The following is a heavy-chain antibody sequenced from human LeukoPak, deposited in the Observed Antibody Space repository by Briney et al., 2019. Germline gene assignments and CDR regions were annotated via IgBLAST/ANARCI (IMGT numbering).Heavy chain of an antibody. D-gene: IGHD2-2*01. Sequence: ASVKVSCKASGYTFTSYYMHWVRQAPGQGLEWMGIINPSGGSTSYAQKSQGRVTMTRDTSTSTVYMELSSLRSEDTAVYYCAREGGKGYCSSTSCPVTGLDYWGQGTLVTVSS. CDR1: GYTFTSYY. CDR2: INPSGGST. CDR3: AREGGKGYCSSTSCPVTGLDY. J-gene: IGHJ4*02. V-gene: IGHV1-46*01.